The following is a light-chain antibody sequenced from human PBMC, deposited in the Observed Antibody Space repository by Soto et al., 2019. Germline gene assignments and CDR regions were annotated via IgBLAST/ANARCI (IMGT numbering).Light chain of an antibody. CDR1: NSNVGSNS. J-gene: IGLJ3*02. Sequence: QAVLTQPPSASGTPGQRVTISCSGSNSNVGSNSVNWYQQLPGMAPKLLLYSDNQRPSGVPDRFSGSKSGSSAPLAISGLQSEDEADYHCSTWDDNLSTWLFGGGTQLTVL. V-gene: IGLV1-44*01. CDR3: STWDDNLSTWL. CDR2: SDN.